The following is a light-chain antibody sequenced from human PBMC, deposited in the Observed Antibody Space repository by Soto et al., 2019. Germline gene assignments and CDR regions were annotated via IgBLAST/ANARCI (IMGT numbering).Light chain of an antibody. CDR1: QSVSSY. V-gene: IGKV3-11*01. CDR2: DAS. J-gene: IGKJ4*01. CDR3: QQRSNWPPLT. Sequence: EIVLTQSPATLSLSPGERATLSCRASQSVSSYLAWYQQKAGQAPRLLIYDASNRATGIPARFSGSGSGTGFTLTISSLEPEDFAVYYCQQRSNWPPLTFGGGTKVEIK.